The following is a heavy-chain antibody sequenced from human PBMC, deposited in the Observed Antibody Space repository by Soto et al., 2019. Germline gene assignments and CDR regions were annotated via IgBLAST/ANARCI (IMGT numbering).Heavy chain of an antibody. CDR1: GYSISSGYY. D-gene: IGHD2-21*02. V-gene: IGHV4-30-2*01. Sequence: SETLSLTCSVSGYSISSGYYWSWIRQPPGKGLEWIGYIYHSGSTYYNPSLKSRVTISVDRSKNQFSPKLSSVTAADTAVYYCARATYCGGDCSPFDYWGQGTLVTVSS. CDR3: ARATYCGGDCSPFDY. CDR2: IYHSGST. J-gene: IGHJ4*02.